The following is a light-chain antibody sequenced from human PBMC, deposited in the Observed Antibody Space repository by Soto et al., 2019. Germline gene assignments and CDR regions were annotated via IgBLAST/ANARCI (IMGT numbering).Light chain of an antibody. V-gene: IGLV2-8*01. CDR1: STDVGAYNY. CDR3: GSHAGNSNLV. J-gene: IGLJ3*02. Sequence: QSALTQHPSASGSPGQSVTISCTGTSTDVGAYNYVSWYQQHPGKAPKLMIYEITKRPSGVPDRFSGSKSGNTASLTVSGLQAEDEADYYCGSHAGNSNLVFGGGTQLTVL. CDR2: EIT.